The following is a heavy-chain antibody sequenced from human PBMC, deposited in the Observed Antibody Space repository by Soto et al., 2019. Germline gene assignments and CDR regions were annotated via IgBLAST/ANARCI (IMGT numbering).Heavy chain of an antibody. V-gene: IGHV3-15*07. Sequence: GGSLRLSCAASGFTFSYAWMNWVRQAPGKGLEWVGRIKSKTHGGTTDYAAPVKGRFTISRDDSKNTLYLQMNSLKPEDTAVYYCTTLYSYGSPYFDYWGQGTLVTVSS. CDR1: GFTFSYAW. CDR3: TTLYSYGSPYFDY. D-gene: IGHD5-18*01. CDR2: IKSKTHGGTT. J-gene: IGHJ4*02.